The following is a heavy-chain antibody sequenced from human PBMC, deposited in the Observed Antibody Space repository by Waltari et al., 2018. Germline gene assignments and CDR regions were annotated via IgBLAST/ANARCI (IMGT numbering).Heavy chain of an antibody. CDR2: IYYSGST. Sequence: QLQLQESGPGLVKPSETLSLTCTVSGGSISSSSYYWGWIRQPPGKGLEWIGSIYYSGSTYYNPSLKSRVTISVDTSKNQFSLKLSSVTAADTAVYYCARMPHISSGSYSGVAVDWGQGTLVTVSS. J-gene: IGHJ4*02. CDR1: GGSISSSSYY. V-gene: IGHV4-39*07. D-gene: IGHD1-26*01. CDR3: ARMPHISSGSYSGVAVD.